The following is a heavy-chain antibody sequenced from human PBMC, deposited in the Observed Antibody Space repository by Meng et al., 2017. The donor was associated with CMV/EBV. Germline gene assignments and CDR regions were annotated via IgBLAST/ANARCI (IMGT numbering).Heavy chain of an antibody. Sequence: ETLSLTCAASGFTFSNFDMSWVRQAPGKGLEWVSFIYRGGVSTYYADSVRGRFTISRDNSKNALYLQMNSLRAEDTAVYYCAKLAGNSWYGSYFDYWGQGTLVTVSS. CDR2: IYRGGVST. J-gene: IGHJ4*02. V-gene: IGHV3-23*03. CDR3: AKLAGNSWYGSYFDY. D-gene: IGHD6-13*01. CDR1: GFTFSNFD.